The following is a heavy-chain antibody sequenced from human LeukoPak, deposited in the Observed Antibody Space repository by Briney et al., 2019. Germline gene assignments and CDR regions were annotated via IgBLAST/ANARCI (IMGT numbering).Heavy chain of an antibody. Sequence: SETLSLTCAVYGGSFSGYYWSWLRQPPGKGLEWIGEINHSGRTNYNPSLKSRVTISVDTSKNQFSLKLSSVTAADTAVYYCARSLRGYRFATDYWGQGTLVTVSS. CDR2: INHSGRT. V-gene: IGHV4-34*01. CDR3: ARSLRGYRFATDY. D-gene: IGHD5-18*01. J-gene: IGHJ4*02. CDR1: GGSFSGYY.